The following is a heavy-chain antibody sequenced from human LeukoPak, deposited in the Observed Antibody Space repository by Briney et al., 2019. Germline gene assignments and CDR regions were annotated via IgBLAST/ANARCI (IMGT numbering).Heavy chain of an antibody. CDR1: GFTFSSYA. J-gene: IGHJ3*02. CDR3: AKDLGRYSGYENAFDI. Sequence: GGSLRLSCAASGFTFSSYAMSWVRQAPGKGLEWVSAISGSGGSTYYADSVKGRFTISRDNSKNTLYLQMNSLRAEDTAVYYCAKDLGRYSGYENAFDIWGQGTMVTVSS. D-gene: IGHD5-12*01. V-gene: IGHV3-23*01. CDR2: ISGSGGST.